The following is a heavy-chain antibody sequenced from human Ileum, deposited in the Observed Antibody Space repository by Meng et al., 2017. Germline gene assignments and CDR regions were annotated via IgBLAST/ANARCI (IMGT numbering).Heavy chain of an antibody. CDR2: IFHSGPT. CDR1: GYSISSGYN. Sequence: SETLSLTCAVSGYSISSGYNGGWVRQTPGKGLEWIGSIFHSGPTYYNPSLKSRVSISVDMSKNQFSLRLTAVTTADTAVYYCTRDHVWFGELGVDYWGQGALVTVSS. D-gene: IGHD3-10*01. V-gene: IGHV4-38-2*02. J-gene: IGHJ4*02. CDR3: TRDHVWFGELGVDY.